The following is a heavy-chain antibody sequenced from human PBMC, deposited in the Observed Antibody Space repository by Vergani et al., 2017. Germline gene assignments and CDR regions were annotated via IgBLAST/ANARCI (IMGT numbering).Heavy chain of an antibody. V-gene: IGHV3-21*01. CDR3: ARKVCSTISGYARWFDP. Sequence: EVQLVESGGGLVKRGGSLRLSCAASGFTFSSYSMNWVRQAPGKGLEWVSSIISSSSYIHYTDSLKGRFTISRDNAKSSLYLQMNSLRAEDTGVYYCARKVCSTISGYARWFDPWGQGTLVTVSS. J-gene: IGHJ5*02. D-gene: IGHD2-2*01. CDR2: IISSSSYI. CDR1: GFTFSSYS.